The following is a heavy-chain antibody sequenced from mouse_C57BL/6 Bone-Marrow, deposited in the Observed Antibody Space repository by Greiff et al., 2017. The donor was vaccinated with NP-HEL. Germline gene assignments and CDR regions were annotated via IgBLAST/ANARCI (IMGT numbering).Heavy chain of an antibody. CDR3: ARERLLRP. CDR1: GYSITSGYY. CDR2: ISYDGSN. V-gene: IGHV3-6*01. D-gene: IGHD1-2*01. J-gene: IGHJ3*01. Sequence: DVQLQESGPGLVKPSQSLSLTCSVTGYSITSGYYWNWIRQFPGNKLEWMGYISYDGSNNYNPSLKNRISITRDTSKNQFFLKLNSVTTEDTATYYCARERLLRPWGQGTLVTVSA.